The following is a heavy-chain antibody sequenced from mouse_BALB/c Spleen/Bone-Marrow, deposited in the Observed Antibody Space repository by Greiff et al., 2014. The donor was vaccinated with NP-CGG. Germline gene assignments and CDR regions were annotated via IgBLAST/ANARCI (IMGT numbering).Heavy chain of an antibody. CDR2: IHYSGTT. V-gene: IGHV3-1*02. CDR3: ARRNGNYYFDY. CDR1: GYSITSSYS. D-gene: IGHD2-1*01. J-gene: IGHJ2*01. Sequence: EVKLQESGPDLVKPSQSLSLTCTVTGYSITSSYSWHWIRQFPGNKLEWMGYIHYSGTTNYNPSLKSRISITRDTSKNQFFLQLNSVTTEDTATYYCARRNGNYYFDYWGQGTTLTVSS.